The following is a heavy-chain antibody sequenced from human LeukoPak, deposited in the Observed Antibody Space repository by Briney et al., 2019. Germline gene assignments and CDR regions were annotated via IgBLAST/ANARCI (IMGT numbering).Heavy chain of an antibody. D-gene: IGHD3-10*01. J-gene: IGHJ4*02. CDR1: GFTFSSYA. Sequence: GGSLRLSYAASGFTFSSYAMSWVRQAPGKGLEWVSAISGSGDSTYYADSVKGRFTISRDNSKNTLYLQMNSLRAEDTAVYYCAKGIGSGSYYLFDYWGQGTLVTVSS. CDR3: AKGIGSGSYYLFDY. CDR2: ISGSGDST. V-gene: IGHV3-23*01.